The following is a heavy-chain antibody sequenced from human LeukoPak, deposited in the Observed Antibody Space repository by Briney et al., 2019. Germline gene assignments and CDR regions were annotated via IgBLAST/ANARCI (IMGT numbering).Heavy chain of an antibody. V-gene: IGHV3-30*02. J-gene: IGHJ4*02. CDR1: GFTFSSYG. D-gene: IGHD5-12*01. CDR3: AKDGYSGYVLFDY. CDR2: IRYDGSNK. Sequence: GGSLRLSCAASGFTFSSYGMHWVRQAPGKGLEWVAFIRYDGSNKYYADSVKGRFTISRDNSKNTLHLQMNSLRAEDTAVYYCAKDGYSGYVLFDYWGQGTLVTVSS.